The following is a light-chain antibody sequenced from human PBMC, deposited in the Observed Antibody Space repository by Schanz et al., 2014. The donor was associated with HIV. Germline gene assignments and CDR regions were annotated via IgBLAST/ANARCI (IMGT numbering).Light chain of an antibody. CDR1: TSNIGTGFH. CDR3: SSYTSSSTLV. V-gene: IGLV1-40*01. CDR2: DTN. J-gene: IGLJ2*01. Sequence: QSVLTQPPSVSGAPGQRVTISCTGGTSNIGTGFHVHWYQQVPGAAPKLLIFDTNNRPSGVPDRFSGSKSGPSASLAITGLQAEDEADYYCSSYTSSSTLVFGGGTKVTVL.